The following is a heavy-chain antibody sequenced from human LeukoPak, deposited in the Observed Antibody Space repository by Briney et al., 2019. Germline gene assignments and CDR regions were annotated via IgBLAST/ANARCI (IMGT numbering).Heavy chain of an antibody. V-gene: IGHV3-23*01. D-gene: IGHD2-2*01. J-gene: IGHJ4*02. CDR1: GFTFRSYA. Sequence: PGGSLRLSCAASGFTFRSYAMSWVRQAPGKGLEWVSVISGSGDSTYYADSVKGRFTISRDNSKNTLYLQMNSLRAEDTAVYYCAHGAMYQLDYWGQGTLVTVSS. CDR3: AHGAMYQLDY. CDR2: ISGSGDST.